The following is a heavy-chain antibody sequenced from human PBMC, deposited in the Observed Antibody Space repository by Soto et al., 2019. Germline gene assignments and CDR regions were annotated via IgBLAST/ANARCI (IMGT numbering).Heavy chain of an antibody. CDR3: VKERVAVAYVKTSTFDF. Sequence: EVQLLESGGGLVQPGGSLRLSCAASGVTFSSYAMGWVRQAPGTGLGWVQVIDGGVGDPSFADSVKGRLTILRENSKNTLYLHMSSLRAEDSARYYCVKERVAVAYVKTSTFDFWAQVTLVTVAS. CDR1: GVTFSSYA. CDR2: IDGGVGDP. J-gene: IGHJ4*02. V-gene: IGHV3-23*01. D-gene: IGHD2-15*01.